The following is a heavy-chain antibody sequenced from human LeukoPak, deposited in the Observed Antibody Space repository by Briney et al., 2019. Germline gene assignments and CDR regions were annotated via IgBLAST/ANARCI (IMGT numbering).Heavy chain of an antibody. Sequence: SETLSLTCAVYGGSFSGYYWSWIRQPPGKGLEWIGEINHSGSTNYNPSLKSRVTISVDTSKNQFSLNLSSVTAADTAVYYCARDHSGSYLDAFDIWGQGTMVTVSS. CDR2: INHSGST. V-gene: IGHV4-34*01. D-gene: IGHD1-26*01. CDR3: ARDHSGSYLDAFDI. CDR1: GGSFSGYY. J-gene: IGHJ3*02.